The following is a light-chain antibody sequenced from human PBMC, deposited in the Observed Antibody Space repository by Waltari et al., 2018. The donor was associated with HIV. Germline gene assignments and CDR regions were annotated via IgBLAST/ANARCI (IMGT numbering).Light chain of an antibody. V-gene: IGKV4-1*01. J-gene: IGKJ2*01. CDR1: QTVLYGPNNKNY. CDR3: QQYYIIPPP. Sequence: DIVMTQSPGPLAVSLGERATFNCRSSQTVLYGPNNKNYLAWYQQKPGQPPRLLISWASSRESGVPDRFSGRGSGTDFTLIISSLQPEDVAVYYCQQYYIIPPPFGQGTKLEIK. CDR2: WAS.